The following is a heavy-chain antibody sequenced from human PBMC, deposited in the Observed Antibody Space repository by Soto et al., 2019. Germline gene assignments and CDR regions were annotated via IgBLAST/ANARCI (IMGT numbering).Heavy chain of an antibody. D-gene: IGHD3-9*01. Sequence: SETQSLTCTVSGGSVSSSIYYWGWVRQPPGKGLEWIGSVYYSGSTYYNPSLESRVTISVDKSKNQFSLKLMSLSAADTAVYYCGRLEGLATVSYYFDYWGQGALVTVSS. CDR1: GGSVSSSIYY. V-gene: IGHV4-39*01. CDR3: GRLEGLATVSYYFDY. CDR2: VYYSGST. J-gene: IGHJ4*02.